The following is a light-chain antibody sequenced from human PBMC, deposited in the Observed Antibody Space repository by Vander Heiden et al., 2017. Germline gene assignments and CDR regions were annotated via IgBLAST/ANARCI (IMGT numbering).Light chain of an antibody. CDR3: QQSYSTPYT. Sequence: DIQMPQSPSSLSASVGDRVTITCRASQSISSYLNWYQQKSGKVPKFLIYAASSLQSGVPSRFSGSGSGTDFTLTISSLQPEDFATYYCQQSYSTPYTFGQGTKLEIK. CDR1: QSISSY. J-gene: IGKJ2*01. CDR2: AAS. V-gene: IGKV1-39*01.